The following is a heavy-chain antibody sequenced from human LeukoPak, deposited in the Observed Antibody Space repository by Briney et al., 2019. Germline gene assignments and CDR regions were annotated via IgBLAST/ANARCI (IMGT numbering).Heavy chain of an antibody. V-gene: IGHV4-59*01. J-gene: IGHJ4*02. D-gene: IGHD1-26*01. CDR1: GGSINNNY. CDR2: IYYTGST. CDR3: AGNTRWALDY. Sequence: PSATLSLTCTVSGGSINNNYWSWIRQPPGKGLEWLGYIYYTGSTNYNPSLKSRVTISVDTSKNQFSLRLTSVTAADTAVYYCAGNTRWALDYWGQGTLITVSS.